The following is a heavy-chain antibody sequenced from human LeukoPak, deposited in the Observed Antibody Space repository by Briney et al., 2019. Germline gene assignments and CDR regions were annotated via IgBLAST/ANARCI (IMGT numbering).Heavy chain of an antibody. CDR3: ARGRYCSATTCSGGDAFDI. J-gene: IGHJ3*02. V-gene: IGHV4-4*07. CDR1: GTSVSSYY. D-gene: IGHD2-8*02. CDR2: IYTRVST. Sequence: PSETLSLTCTVSGTSVSSYYWSWIRQPAGRGLGWIGRIYTRVSTNYNPSLQSRVSMSVDSSKSQFSLRLTSVTAADTDIYYCARGRYCSATTCSGGDAFDIWGQGTVVTVSS.